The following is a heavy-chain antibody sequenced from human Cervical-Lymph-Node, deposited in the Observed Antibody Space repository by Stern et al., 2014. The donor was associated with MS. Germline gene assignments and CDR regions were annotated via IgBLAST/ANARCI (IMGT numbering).Heavy chain of an antibody. CDR3: ARGRGKRVFDY. CDR1: GVTFMGYP. V-gene: IGHV4-34*01. D-gene: IGHD3-16*01. Sequence: VQLQQWGGDFLQPSRTLSLTCAAYGVTFMGYPLRWVRQSPGKGLEWIGEVNPSGSSNYNPALKSRVSMSVETSKTHLSLNLTSVTAADTAVYYCARGRGKRVFDYWGQGSLVTVSS. J-gene: IGHJ4*02. CDR2: VNPSGSS.